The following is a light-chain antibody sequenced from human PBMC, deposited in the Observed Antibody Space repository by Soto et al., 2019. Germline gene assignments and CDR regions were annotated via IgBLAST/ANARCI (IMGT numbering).Light chain of an antibody. V-gene: IGLV1-40*01. CDR2: SDN. Sequence: QSVLTQPPSVSGAPGQRVTIPCTGSSSNIGSFYDVHWYQQLPGTVPKLLIYSDNNRPSGVPDRFSGSKSGTAASLAITGLQAEDEADYYCQAYDNSLNHVVFVGGTKVTVL. CDR3: QAYDNSLNHVV. CDR1: SSNIGSFYD. J-gene: IGLJ2*01.